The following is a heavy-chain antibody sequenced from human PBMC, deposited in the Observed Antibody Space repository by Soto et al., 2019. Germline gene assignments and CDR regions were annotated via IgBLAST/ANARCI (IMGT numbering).Heavy chain of an antibody. CDR2: ISSSGSTK. J-gene: IGHJ4*02. D-gene: IGHD6-6*01. Sequence: QVQLVESGGGLVKPGGSLRLSCAASGFTFGDYYMNWIRQAPGKGLEWVSYISSSGSTKYYVDSVRGRFTISRDNAKNSLYLQMDSLGAEDTAVYYCARAAAARRAAWYWGQGTLVTVSS. CDR3: ARAAAARRAAWY. V-gene: IGHV3-11*01. CDR1: GFTFGDYY.